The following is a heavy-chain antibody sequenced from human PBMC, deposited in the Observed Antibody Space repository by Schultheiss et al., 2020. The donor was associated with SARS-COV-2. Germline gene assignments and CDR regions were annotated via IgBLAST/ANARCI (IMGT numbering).Heavy chain of an antibody. CDR2: IKSKTDGGTT. J-gene: IGHJ6*02. V-gene: IGHV3-15*01. D-gene: IGHD2-2*01. CDR3: TTADIVVGDYYYYYGMDV. CDR1: GFTFSNAW. Sequence: GESLKISCAASGFTFSNAWMSWVRQAPGKGLEWVGRIKSKTDGGTTDYAAPVKGRFTISRDDSKNTLYLQMNSLKTEDTAVYYCTTADIVVGDYYYYYGMDVWGQGTTVTVSS.